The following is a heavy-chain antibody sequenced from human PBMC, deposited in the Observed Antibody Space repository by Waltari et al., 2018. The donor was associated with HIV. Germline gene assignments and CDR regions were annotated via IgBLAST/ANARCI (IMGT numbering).Heavy chain of an antibody. CDR3: ARGIPSSSGWSVSDY. Sequence: QLQLVKSGAEVKKPGSSVKVSCKASGYSFPSYVTGWVRQAPGKGLEWMGWISAYNSNTHYAQKLQGRVTMTTDTSTSTAYMELRSLRSDDTAVYYCARGIPSSSGWSVSDYWGQGTLVTVSS. CDR2: ISAYNSNT. V-gene: IGHV1-18*01. J-gene: IGHJ4*02. D-gene: IGHD6-19*01. CDR1: GYSFPSYV.